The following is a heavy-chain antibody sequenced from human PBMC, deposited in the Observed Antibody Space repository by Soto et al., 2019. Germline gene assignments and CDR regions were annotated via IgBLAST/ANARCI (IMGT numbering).Heavy chain of an antibody. CDR3: ARRDYYDSSGYYYFDY. Sequence: PSETLSLTCTVSGGSISSGGYYWNWIRQHPGKGLEWIGYIYYSGSTYYNPSLKSRVTISVDTSKNQFSLKLSSVTAADKAVYYCARRDYYDSSGYYYFDYWGQGTLVTVSS. D-gene: IGHD3-22*01. J-gene: IGHJ4*02. CDR1: GGSISSGGYY. CDR2: IYYSGST. V-gene: IGHV4-31*03.